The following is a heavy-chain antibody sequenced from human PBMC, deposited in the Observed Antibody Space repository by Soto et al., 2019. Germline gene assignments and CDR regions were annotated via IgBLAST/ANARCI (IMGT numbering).Heavy chain of an antibody. D-gene: IGHD2-2*01. V-gene: IGHV3-33*01. CDR1: GFTFSSYG. CDR2: IWYDGSNK. CDR3: ARDLMALVPAAYYYYYGMEV. J-gene: IGHJ6*02. Sequence: PGGSLRLSCAASGFTFSSYGMHWVRQAPGKGLEWVAVIWYDGSNKYYADSVKGRFTISRDNSKNTLYLQMNSLRAEDTAVYYCARDLMALVPAAYYYYYGMEVWGQGTTVTVSS.